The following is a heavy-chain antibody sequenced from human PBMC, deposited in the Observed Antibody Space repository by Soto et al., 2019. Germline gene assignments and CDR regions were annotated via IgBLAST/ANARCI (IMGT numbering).Heavy chain of an antibody. D-gene: IGHD2-15*01. J-gene: IGHJ4*02. CDR1: GGSIIDGQTY. V-gene: IGHV4-31*03. CDR2: INYRGTT. Sequence: SETLSLTCTVSGGSIIDGQTYLNWIRQHPERGLEWMGYINYRGTTNYSPALKSRILISIDTSKNQFSLRLSSVTAADTAVYYCARDAPGVAPYWGQGTLVAVSS. CDR3: ARDAPGVAPY.